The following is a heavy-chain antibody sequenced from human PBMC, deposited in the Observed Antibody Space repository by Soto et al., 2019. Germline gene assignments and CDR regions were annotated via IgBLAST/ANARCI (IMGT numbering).Heavy chain of an antibody. CDR1: GGSFSGYY. Sequence: SETLSLTCAVYGGSFSGYYWSWIRQPPGKGLEWIGEINHSGSTNYNPSLKSRVTISVDTSKNQFSLKLSSVTAADTAVYYCARERADAFDIWGQGTMVTVSS. CDR3: ARERADAFDI. CDR2: INHSGST. V-gene: IGHV4-34*01. J-gene: IGHJ3*02.